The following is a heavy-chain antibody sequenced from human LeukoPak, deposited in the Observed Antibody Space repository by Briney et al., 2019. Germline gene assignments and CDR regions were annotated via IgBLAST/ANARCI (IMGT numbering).Heavy chain of an antibody. CDR3: ASAPRGDILRYFDWLLYPPLDY. D-gene: IGHD3-9*01. CDR1: GFTFSSYS. V-gene: IGHV3-21*01. CDR2: ISSSSSCI. Sequence: GGSLRLSCAASGFTFSSYSMNWVRQAPGKGLEWVSSISSSSSCIYYADSVKGRFTISRDNAKNSLYLQMNSLRAEDTAVYYCASAPRGDILRYFDWLLYPPLDYWGQGTLVTVSS. J-gene: IGHJ4*02.